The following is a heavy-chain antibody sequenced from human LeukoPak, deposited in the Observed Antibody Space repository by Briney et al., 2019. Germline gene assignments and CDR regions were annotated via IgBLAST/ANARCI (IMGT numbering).Heavy chain of an antibody. Sequence: GASVTVSCKASGYTFTNYSMNWVRQAPGQGLEGMGWINTNTGNPTYAQGFTGRFVFSLDTSVSTAYLHISSLKAEDTAVYYCARGTAEPDYWGQGTLVTVSS. J-gene: IGHJ4*02. CDR2: INTNTGNP. CDR1: GYTFTNYS. V-gene: IGHV7-4-1*02. D-gene: IGHD5-18*01. CDR3: ARGTAEPDY.